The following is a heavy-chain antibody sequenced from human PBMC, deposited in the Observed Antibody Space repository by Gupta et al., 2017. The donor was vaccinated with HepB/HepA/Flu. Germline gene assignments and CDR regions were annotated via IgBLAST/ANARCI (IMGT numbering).Heavy chain of an antibody. V-gene: IGHV3-43*02. D-gene: IGHD5-18*01. CDR3: ATSFSYGYGYGENNH. CDR1: GIDFDEYA. J-gene: IGHJ5*02. CDR2: ISGDGGIT. Sequence: EVQLVESGGGVIQPGGSLRLSCAGAGIDFDEYAMHWVRQAPGKGLEWVSLISGDGGITKYVDSVQGRFTIFRDNSKNSVYLQMNSLTTEDTAVYYCATSFSYGYGYGENNHWGQGTLVTVSS.